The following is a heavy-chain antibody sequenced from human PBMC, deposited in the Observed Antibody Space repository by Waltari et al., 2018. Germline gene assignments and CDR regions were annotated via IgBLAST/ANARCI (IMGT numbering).Heavy chain of an antibody. CDR1: GFTVRPNY. J-gene: IGHJ6*03. V-gene: IGHV3-53*02. Sequence: EVQLVETGGALIQTGGSLRLSCEACGFTVRPNYMVRVRLAPGQGPEWVSSITPNDDTFYSDSVRGRFNILRDTSKNTLHLQMSFLRAEDTAVYYCVTLKPPGHYFYMDVWGKGTTVNVSS. CDR3: VTLKPPGHYFYMDV. D-gene: IGHD2-8*02. CDR2: ITPNDDT.